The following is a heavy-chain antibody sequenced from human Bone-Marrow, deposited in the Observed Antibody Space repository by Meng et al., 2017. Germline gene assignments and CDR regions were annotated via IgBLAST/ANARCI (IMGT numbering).Heavy chain of an antibody. V-gene: IGHV1-69*06. CDR2: IIPIIGTA. J-gene: IGHJ4*02. CDR3: ARDPQAAAGFYFDY. Sequence: VARGQFGAWGEEVRSPGKASLQASGGTLSSFAITWVRQAPGQGLEWMGGIIPIIGTANYAQKSQGRVTITADKSTSTAYMELNSLRAEDTAVYYCARDPQAAAGFYFDYWGQGTLVTVSS. CDR1: GGTLSSFA. D-gene: IGHD6-13*01.